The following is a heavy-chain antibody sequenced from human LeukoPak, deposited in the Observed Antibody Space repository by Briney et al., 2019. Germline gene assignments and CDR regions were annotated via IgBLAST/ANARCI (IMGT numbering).Heavy chain of an antibody. Sequence: GESLKISCKVSGYSFIYYWIVWVRQMPGKGLEWMGVIYPGDSGTRYSPSFQGQVTISADKSINTAYLQWSSLRASDTGMYFCARRAKDEYADFWGQGTLLTVSS. CDR2: IYPGDSGT. V-gene: IGHV5-51*03. J-gene: IGHJ4*02. CDR3: ARRAKDEYADF. CDR1: GYSFIYYW. D-gene: IGHD2-15*01.